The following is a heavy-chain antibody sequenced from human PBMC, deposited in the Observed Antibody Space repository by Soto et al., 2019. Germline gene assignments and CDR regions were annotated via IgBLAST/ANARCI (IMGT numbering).Heavy chain of an antibody. CDR1: GGSISSSSYY. V-gene: IGHV4-39*01. CDR2: IYYSGST. Sequence: SETLSLTCTVSGGSISSSSYYWGWIRQPPGKGLEWIGSIYYSGSTYYNPSLKSRVTISVGTSKNQFSLKLSSVTAADTAVYYCARAVPINYYGSGSRFDYWGQGTLVTVSS. D-gene: IGHD3-10*01. J-gene: IGHJ4*02. CDR3: ARAVPINYYGSGSRFDY.